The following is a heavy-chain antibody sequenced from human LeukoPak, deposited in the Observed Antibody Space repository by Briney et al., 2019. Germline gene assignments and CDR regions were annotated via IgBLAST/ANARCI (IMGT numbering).Heavy chain of an antibody. V-gene: IGHV4-4*07. D-gene: IGHD1-1*01. CDR1: LGSITTYY. CDR2: IYTSSTT. J-gene: IGHJ4*02. CDR3: ARLTHGNCFDF. Sequence: SETLSLTCTVSLGSITTYYWSWIRQPAGKGLELIVRIYTSSTTNYNPALKSRVTMSLNTSSHKLSLKLSSVTAADTAVYYCARLTHGNCFDFWGQGILVTVSS.